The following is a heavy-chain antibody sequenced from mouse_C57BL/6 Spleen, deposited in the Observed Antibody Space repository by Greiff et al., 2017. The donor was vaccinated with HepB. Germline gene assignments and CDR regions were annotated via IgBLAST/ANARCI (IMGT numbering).Heavy chain of an antibody. CDR3: TRSVYSRFAY. V-gene: IGHV1-15*01. Sequence: QVQLQQSGAELVRPGASVTLSCKASGYTFTDYEMHWVKQTPVHGLEWIGAIDPETGGTAYNQKFKGKAILTEDKSSSTAYMQLRSLTSEDSAVYDCTRSVYSRFAYWGQGTLVTVSA. D-gene: IGHD2-1*01. CDR2: IDPETGGT. CDR1: GYTFTDYE. J-gene: IGHJ3*01.